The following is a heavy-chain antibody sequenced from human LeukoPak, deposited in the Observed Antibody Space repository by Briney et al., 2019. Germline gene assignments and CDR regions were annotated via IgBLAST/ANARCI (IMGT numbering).Heavy chain of an antibody. V-gene: IGHV3-30*18. CDR3: AKDRTSVHLWLSDLDY. J-gene: IGHJ4*02. Sequence: GRSLRLSCAASGFTFSSYVMHWVRQAPGKGLEWVAIISYDGSNKYYADSVKGRFTISRDNSKNTLILQMNSLRAEDTAVYYCAKDRTSVHLWLSDLDYWGQGTLVTDSS. D-gene: IGHD5-18*01. CDR2: ISYDGSNK. CDR1: GFTFSSYV.